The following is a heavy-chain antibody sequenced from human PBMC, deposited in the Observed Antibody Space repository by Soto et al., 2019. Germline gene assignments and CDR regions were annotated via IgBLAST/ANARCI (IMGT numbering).Heavy chain of an antibody. D-gene: IGHD4-17*01. J-gene: IGHJ4*02. CDR2: IIPIFGTA. Sequence: QVQLVQSGAEVKKPGSSVKVSCKASGGTFSSYAISWVRQAPGQGLEWMGGIIPIFGTANYAQKFQGRVTITADESTSTAYMELSILRSEDTAVYYCARDANYGDPGTFDYWGQGTLVTVSS. CDR1: GGTFSSYA. CDR3: ARDANYGDPGTFDY. V-gene: IGHV1-69*01.